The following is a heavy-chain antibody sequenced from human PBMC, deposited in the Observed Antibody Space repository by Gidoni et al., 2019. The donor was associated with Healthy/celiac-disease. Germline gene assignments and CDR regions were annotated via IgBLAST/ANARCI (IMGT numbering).Heavy chain of an antibody. CDR2: LSAYNGNT. J-gene: IGHJ5*02. CDR1: GYTFTSYG. D-gene: IGHD2-2*02. Sequence: QVQLVQSGAEVKKPGASVQVSCTASGYTFTSYGISWVRQAPGQGLEWMGWLSAYNGNTNYAQKRQGRVTMTTDTSTSTAYMELRSLRSDDTAVYYCARGDIVVVPAAIRGYNWFDPWGQGTLVTVSS. CDR3: ARGDIVVVPAAIRGYNWFDP. V-gene: IGHV1-18*01.